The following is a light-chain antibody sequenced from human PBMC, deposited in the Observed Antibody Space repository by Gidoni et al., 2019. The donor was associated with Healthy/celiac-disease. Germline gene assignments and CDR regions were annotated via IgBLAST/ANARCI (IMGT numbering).Light chain of an antibody. CDR3: QQYGSSPPGLT. J-gene: IGKJ5*01. Sequence: EIVLTQSPGTLSLSPGERATLSCRASQRVSSSYLAWYQQQPGQAPRLLIYGAASRATGIPDRFSGSGSGTDFTLTISRLEPEDFAVDYCQQYGSSPPGLTFGQGTRLEIK. CDR1: QRVSSSY. CDR2: GAA. V-gene: IGKV3-20*01.